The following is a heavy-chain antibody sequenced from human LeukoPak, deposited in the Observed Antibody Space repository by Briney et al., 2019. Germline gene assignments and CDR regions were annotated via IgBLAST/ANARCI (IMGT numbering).Heavy chain of an antibody. CDR3: ARVDILVVPAAINYFDY. D-gene: IGHD2-2*01. V-gene: IGHV3-23*01. CDR1: GFTFSSYA. Sequence: PGGSLRLSCAASGFTFSSYAMSWVRQAPGKGLEWVSAISGSGGSTYYADSVKGRFTISRDNSKNTLYLQMNSLRAEDTAVYYCARVDILVVPAAINYFDYWGQGTLVTVSS. J-gene: IGHJ4*02. CDR2: ISGSGGST.